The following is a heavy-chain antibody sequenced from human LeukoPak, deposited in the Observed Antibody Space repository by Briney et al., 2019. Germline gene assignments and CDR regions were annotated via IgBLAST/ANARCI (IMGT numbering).Heavy chain of an antibody. CDR3: ARDRVDWGPV. D-gene: IGHD3/OR15-3a*01. CDR1: GGTFSSYA. CDR2: IIPIFGTA. Sequence: GASVKVSCKASGGTFSSYAISWVRQAPGRGLEWMGGIIPIFGTANYAQKFQGRVTITADESTSTAYLELSSLRSEDTAVYYCARDRVDWGPVWGQGTLVTVSS. J-gene: IGHJ4*02. V-gene: IGHV1-69*13.